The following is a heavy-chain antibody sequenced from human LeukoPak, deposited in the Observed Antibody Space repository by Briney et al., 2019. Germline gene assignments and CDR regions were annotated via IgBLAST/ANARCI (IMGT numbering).Heavy chain of an antibody. J-gene: IGHJ4*02. V-gene: IGHV3-30*18. CDR3: AKDRGYSHGFEY. CDR1: GFTFSSYG. Sequence: GGSLRLSCAASGFTFSSYGMHWVRQAPAKELQWVAAISYDGRNKEYVDSVKGRFTISRDNSKNTLYLQMNSLRAEDTAVYYCAKDRGYSHGFEYWGQGTLVTVSS. D-gene: IGHD5-12*01. CDR2: ISYDGRNK.